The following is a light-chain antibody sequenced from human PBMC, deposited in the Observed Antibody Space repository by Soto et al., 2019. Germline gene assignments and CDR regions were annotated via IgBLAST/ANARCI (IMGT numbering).Light chain of an antibody. Sequence: EIVMTQSPATLSVSPGERATLSCRASQSVFSNLAWYQQKPGQAPRLLIYGASTRATGIPARFSGSGSGTEFTLTISSLQSEDFAVYYCQQYSEWTLTFGGGTKVEIK. J-gene: IGKJ4*01. CDR2: GAS. CDR1: QSVFSN. V-gene: IGKV3-15*01. CDR3: QQYSEWTLT.